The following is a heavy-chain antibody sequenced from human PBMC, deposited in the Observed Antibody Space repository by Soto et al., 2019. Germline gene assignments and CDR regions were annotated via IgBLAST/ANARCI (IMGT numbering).Heavy chain of an antibody. J-gene: IGHJ3*01. Sequence: QGQLVQSGAEVRKPGSSVKVSCKAPGGTFSTYIISWVRQAPGQGLEWMGRIIPIPDITNYAQKFQGRVTVTADRSTSTAYMELTSLKSEDTAVYYCARDRITTRGDAFDLWGQGTMVTVSS. CDR3: ARDRITTRGDAFDL. V-gene: IGHV1-69*08. CDR2: IIPIPDIT. CDR1: GGTFSTYI. D-gene: IGHD3-3*01.